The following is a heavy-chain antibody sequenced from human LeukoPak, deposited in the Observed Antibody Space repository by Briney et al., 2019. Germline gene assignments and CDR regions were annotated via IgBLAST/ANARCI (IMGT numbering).Heavy chain of an antibody. V-gene: IGHV1-18*01. CDR3: ARRGDGVAAAGYYYYGMDV. Sequence: GASVTVSCKASGYTFTSYGISWVRQAPGQGLEWMGWISAYNGNTNYAQKLQGRVTMTTDTSTSTAYMELRSLRSDDTAVYYCARRGDGVAAAGYYYYGMDVWGQGTTVTVSS. CDR1: GYTFTSYG. CDR2: ISAYNGNT. D-gene: IGHD6-13*01. J-gene: IGHJ6*02.